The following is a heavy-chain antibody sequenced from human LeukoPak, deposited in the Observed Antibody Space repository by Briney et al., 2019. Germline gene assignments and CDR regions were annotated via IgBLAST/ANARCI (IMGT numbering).Heavy chain of an antibody. CDR1: GGSVNSGGYY. V-gene: IGHV4-31*03. CDR2: IYYSGRT. CDR3: AGGSDYGDYD. Sequence: SQTLSLTCTVSGGSVNSGGYYWTWIRQHPGKGLEWLGYIYYSGRTYYNPSLKSRITISLDTSKNQFSLNLTSVSAADTAFYFCAGGSDYGDYDWGQGTLITVSS. J-gene: IGHJ4*02. D-gene: IGHD4-17*01.